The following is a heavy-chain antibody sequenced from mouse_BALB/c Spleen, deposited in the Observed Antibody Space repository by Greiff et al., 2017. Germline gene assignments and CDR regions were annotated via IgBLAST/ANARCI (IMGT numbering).Heavy chain of an antibody. J-gene: IGHJ4*01. V-gene: IGHV1-69*02. Sequence: QVQLQQSGAELVRPGASVKLSCKASGYTFTSYWINWVKQRPGQGLEWIGNIYPSDSYTNYNQKFKDKATLTVDKSSSTAYMQLSSPTSEDSAVYYCTVYYGSSSYAMDYWGQGTSVTVSS. CDR3: TVYYGSSSYAMDY. CDR2: IYPSDSYT. D-gene: IGHD1-1*01. CDR1: GYTFTSYW.